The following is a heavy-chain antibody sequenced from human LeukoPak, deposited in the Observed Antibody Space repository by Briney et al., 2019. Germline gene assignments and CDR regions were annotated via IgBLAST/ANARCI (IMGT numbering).Heavy chain of an antibody. CDR3: VIGVGWQPDY. D-gene: IGHD2-15*01. CDR2: IYKIGTT. V-gene: IGHV4-59*02. CDR1: GDSVTGYF. Sequence: PSETLSLTCTVFGDSVTGYFLNWVRQPPGKGLEWIGHIYKIGTTNYNPSLKSRLTISADTSKNQFSLQLRSVTAEDTAVYYCVIGVGWQPDYWGQGALVTVSS. J-gene: IGHJ4*02.